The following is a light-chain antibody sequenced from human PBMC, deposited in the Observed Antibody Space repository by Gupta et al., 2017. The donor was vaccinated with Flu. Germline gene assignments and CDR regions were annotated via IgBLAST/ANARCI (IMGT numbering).Light chain of an antibody. CDR3: QQRSNWPPIYT. J-gene: IGKJ2*01. V-gene: IGKV3-11*01. CDR2: DAS. Sequence: EIVLTQSPATLSLSPGERATLSCRASQSVSSYLAWYQQKPGQAPRLLIYDASNRATGIPARFSGSGSGTDFTLTISSLEPEDFAVYYCQQRSNWPPIYTFGPGTKMEIK. CDR1: QSVSSY.